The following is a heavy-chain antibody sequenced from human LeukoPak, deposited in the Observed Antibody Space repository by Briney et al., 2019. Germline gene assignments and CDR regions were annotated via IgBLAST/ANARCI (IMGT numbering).Heavy chain of an antibody. Sequence: SVKVSCKASGGTFSNYAISWVRQAPGQGLEWMGGSIPMFETEKYAQKFQGRVTMTADKSTSTAYMELTRLTSDDTAVYYCARGTYYDSSAYSGVRLFDYWGQGTLVTVSS. CDR1: GGTFSNYA. J-gene: IGHJ4*02. D-gene: IGHD3-22*01. CDR2: SIPMFETE. V-gene: IGHV1-69*06. CDR3: ARGTYYDSSAYSGVRLFDY.